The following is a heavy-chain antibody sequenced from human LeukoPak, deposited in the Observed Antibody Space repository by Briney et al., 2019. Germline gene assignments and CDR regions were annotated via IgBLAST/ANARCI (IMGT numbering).Heavy chain of an antibody. D-gene: IGHD1-1*01. CDR2: FSHSGIT. CDR1: GASIGRGSW. CDR3: ARNGGHNQEH. V-gene: IGHV4-4*02. Sequence: SETLSLTCDVSGASIGRGSWWSWVRQPPGKGLEWIGEFSHSGITNFNPSLKSRVTISVDKSRNQFSLNLISVTAADTAVYFCARNGGHNQEHWGQGTLVTVSS. J-gene: IGHJ4*02.